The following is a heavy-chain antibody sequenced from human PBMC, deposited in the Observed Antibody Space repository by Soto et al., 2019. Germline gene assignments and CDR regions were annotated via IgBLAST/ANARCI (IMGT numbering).Heavy chain of an antibody. J-gene: IGHJ5*02. CDR1: GGSISSGGYY. CDR2: IYYSGSI. CDR3: ARSVFP. V-gene: IGHV4-31*03. Sequence: QVQLQESGPGLVKPSQTLSLTCTVSGGSISSGGYYWNWIRQHPGKGLEWIGYIYYSGSIYYNPSPXSXXTISVDTSKNQFSLKLSSVTAADTAVYYCARSVFPWGQGTLVTVSS.